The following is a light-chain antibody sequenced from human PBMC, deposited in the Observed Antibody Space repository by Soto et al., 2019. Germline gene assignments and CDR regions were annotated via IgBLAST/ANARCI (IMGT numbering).Light chain of an antibody. Sequence: DIQMTQSPSTLSASVGDRVTITCRASQSISSWLAWYQQKPGKAPKLLIYDASSLESGVPSRFSGSGSGTEFTLTISSLQPDDFGVYFCQQYGSSPSWTFGQGTKV. CDR2: DAS. V-gene: IGKV1-5*01. CDR3: QQYGSSPSWT. J-gene: IGKJ1*01. CDR1: QSISSW.